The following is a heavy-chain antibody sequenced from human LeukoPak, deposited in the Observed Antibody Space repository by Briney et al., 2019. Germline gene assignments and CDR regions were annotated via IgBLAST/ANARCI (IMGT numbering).Heavy chain of an antibody. J-gene: IGHJ4*02. Sequence: GVAVRLSCAASGFTFSDYYMSWIRQAPGKGLEWVSYVNSISCTNYADSVKGRFTISRDHDKNSLYLQVNSLRAEDTAVYYCATWGHDRGNYWGQGTLVTVP. CDR1: GFTFSDYY. V-gene: IGHV3-11*03. D-gene: IGHD3-10*02. CDR2: VNSISCT. CDR3: ATWGHDRGNY.